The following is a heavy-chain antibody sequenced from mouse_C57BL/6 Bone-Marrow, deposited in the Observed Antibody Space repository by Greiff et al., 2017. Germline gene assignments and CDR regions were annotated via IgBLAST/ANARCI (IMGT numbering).Heavy chain of an antibody. CDR1: GYTFTSYW. J-gene: IGHJ2*01. V-gene: IGHV1-52*01. CDR2: IDPSDSET. Sequence: QVQLKQPGAELVRPGSSVKLSCKASGYTFTSYWMHWVKQRPIQGLEWIGNIDPSDSETHYNQKFKDKATLTVDKSSSTAYMQLSSLTSEDSAVYYGARGEDGYDVGWYFDYWGQGTTLTVSS. D-gene: IGHD2-2*01. CDR3: ARGEDGYDVGWYFDY.